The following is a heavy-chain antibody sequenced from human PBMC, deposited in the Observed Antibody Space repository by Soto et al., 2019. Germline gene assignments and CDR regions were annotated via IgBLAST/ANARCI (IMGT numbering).Heavy chain of an antibody. D-gene: IGHD6-13*01. CDR1: GFTFSSYS. V-gene: IGHV3-23*01. CDR2: ISGSGGST. CDR3: AAHIIAAAGFFDY. Sequence: RRLSCAASGFTFSSYSMNWVRQAPGKGLEWVSAISGSGGSTYYADSVKGRFTISRDNSKNTLYLQMNSLRAEDTAVYYCAAHIIAAAGFFDYWGQGTLVTVSS. J-gene: IGHJ4*02.